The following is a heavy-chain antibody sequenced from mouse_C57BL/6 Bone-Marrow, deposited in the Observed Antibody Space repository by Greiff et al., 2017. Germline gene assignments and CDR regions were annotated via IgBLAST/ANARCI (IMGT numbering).Heavy chain of an antibody. J-gene: IGHJ3*01. D-gene: IGHD1-1*01. V-gene: IGHV5-4*01. Sequence: EVNVVESGGGLVKPGGSLKLSCAASGFTFSSYAMSWVRQTPEKRLEWVATISDGGSYTYYPDNVKGRFTISRDNAKNNLYLQMSHLKSEDTAMYYCARDRDYYGSSSWFAYWGQGTLVTVSA. CDR2: ISDGGSYT. CDR3: ARDRDYYGSSSWFAY. CDR1: GFTFSSYA.